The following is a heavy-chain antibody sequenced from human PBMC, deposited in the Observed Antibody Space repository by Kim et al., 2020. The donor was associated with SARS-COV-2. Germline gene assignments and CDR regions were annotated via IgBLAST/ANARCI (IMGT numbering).Heavy chain of an antibody. J-gene: IGHJ6*02. CDR3: ARGFYCSSTSCYAGDYYGMDV. D-gene: IGHD2-2*01. Sequence: GGSLRLSCAASGFTVSSNYMSWVRQAPGKGLEWVSVIYSGGSTYYADSVKGRFTISRHNSKNTLYLQMNSLRAEDTAVYYCARGFYCSSTSCYAGDYYGMDVWGQGTTVTVSS. V-gene: IGHV3-53*04. CDR1: GFTVSSNY. CDR2: IYSGGST.